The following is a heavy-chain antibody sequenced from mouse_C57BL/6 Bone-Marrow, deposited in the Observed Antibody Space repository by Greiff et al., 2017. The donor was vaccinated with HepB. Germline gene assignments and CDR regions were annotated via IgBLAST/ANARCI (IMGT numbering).Heavy chain of an antibody. V-gene: IGHV3-6*01. CDR2: ISYDGSN. CDR3: ARGLQAYFDY. J-gene: IGHJ2*01. Sequence: EVQLVESGPGLVKPSQSLSLTCSVTGYSITSGYYWNWIRQFPGNKLEWMGYISYDGSNNYNPSLKNRISITRDTSKNQFFLKLNSVTTEDTATYYCARGLQAYFDYWGQGTTLTVSS. CDR1: GYSITSGYY. D-gene: IGHD2-13*01.